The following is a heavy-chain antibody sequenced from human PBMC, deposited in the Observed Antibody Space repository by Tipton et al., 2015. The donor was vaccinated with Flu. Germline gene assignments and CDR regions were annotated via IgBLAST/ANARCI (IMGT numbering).Heavy chain of an antibody. CDR1: GGSISSYY. CDR3: VRRDYSNYVSDPKSWFDP. D-gene: IGHD4-11*01. V-gene: IGHV4-59*08. J-gene: IGHJ5*02. CDR2: IHRTGNT. Sequence: TLSLTCTVSGGSISSYYWGWIRQPPGKGLEWIGNIHRTGNTYHNPSLKGRVTISVDTSKNQFSLKLSSVTAADTAVYYCVRRDYSNYVSDPKSWFDPWGQGTLVAVSS.